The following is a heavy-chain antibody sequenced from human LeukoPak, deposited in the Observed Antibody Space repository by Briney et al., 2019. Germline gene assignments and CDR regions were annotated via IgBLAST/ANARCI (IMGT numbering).Heavy chain of an antibody. D-gene: IGHD3-10*01. Sequence: PGGSLRLSCAASGFTFSSYAMHWVRQAPGKGLEWVAVISYDGSNKYYADSVKGRFTISRGNSKNTLYLQMNSLRAEDTAVYYCAREGLGPMVRGVTLDYLGQGTLVTVSS. CDR3: AREGLGPMVRGVTLDY. J-gene: IGHJ4*02. CDR1: GFTFSSYA. V-gene: IGHV3-30*04. CDR2: ISYDGSNK.